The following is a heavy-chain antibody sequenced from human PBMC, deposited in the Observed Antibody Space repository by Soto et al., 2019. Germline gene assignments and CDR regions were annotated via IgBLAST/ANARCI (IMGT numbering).Heavy chain of an antibody. CDR1: GYTFTDYD. CDR2: MNPSSGKT. J-gene: IGHJ4*02. CDR3: STWGRDGWYTGFF. Sequence: QVQLVQSGAEVKTPGASVKVSCKASGYTFTDYDINWVRQAPGQGHEWVGRMNPSSGKTDYAQHFQARVSMTRDTSISTAYLELSNLGYEDTAVFYCSTWGRDGWYTGFFWGQGTLVTVAS. D-gene: IGHD6-19*01. V-gene: IGHV1-8*01.